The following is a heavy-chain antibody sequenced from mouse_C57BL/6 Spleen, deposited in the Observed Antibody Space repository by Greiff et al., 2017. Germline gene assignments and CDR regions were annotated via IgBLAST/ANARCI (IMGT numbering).Heavy chain of an antibody. J-gene: IGHJ2*01. D-gene: IGHD1-1*01. V-gene: IGHV1-72*01. CDR3: ARTVVAYYFDY. Sequence: VQLQQPGAELVKPGASVKLSCKASGYTFTSYWMHWVKQRPGRGLEWIGRIDPNSGGNKYNETFKSKATLTVDKPSSTDYMQLSSLTSEVSAVYFCARTVVAYYFDYWGQGTTLTGSS. CDR2: IDPNSGGN. CDR1: GYTFTSYW.